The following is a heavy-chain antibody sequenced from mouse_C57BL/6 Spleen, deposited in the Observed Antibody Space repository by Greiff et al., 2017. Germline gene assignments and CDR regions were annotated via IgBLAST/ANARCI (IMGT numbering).Heavy chain of an antibody. CDR2: IYPGSGNT. CDR1: GYSFTSYY. CDR3: AREITTVVGGAMDY. D-gene: IGHD1-1*01. V-gene: IGHV1-66*01. Sequence: VKLQESGPELVKPGASVKISCKASGYSFTSYYIHWVKQRPGQGLEWIGWIYPGSGNTKYNEKFKGKATLTADTSSSSAYMQLRSLTSEDSAVYYCAREITTVVGGAMDYWGQGTSVTVSS. J-gene: IGHJ4*01.